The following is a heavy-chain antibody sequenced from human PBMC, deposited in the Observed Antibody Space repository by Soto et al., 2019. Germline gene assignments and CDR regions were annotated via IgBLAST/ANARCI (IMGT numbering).Heavy chain of an antibody. Sequence: ASVKVSCKVSGYTLTELSMHWVRQAPGKGLEWMGGFDPEDGETIYAQKFQGRVTMTEDTSTDTAYMELSSLRSEDTAVYYCATPLGFGRIPLAGRVFDYRGQGTLVSVS. CDR1: GYTLTELS. D-gene: IGHD6-19*01. CDR2: FDPEDGET. V-gene: IGHV1-24*01. J-gene: IGHJ4*02. CDR3: ATPLGFGRIPLAGRVFDY.